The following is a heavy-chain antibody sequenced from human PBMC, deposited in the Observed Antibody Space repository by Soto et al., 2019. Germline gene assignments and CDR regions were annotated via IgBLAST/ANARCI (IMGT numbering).Heavy chain of an antibody. CDR2: ISAYNGNT. V-gene: IGHV1-18*04. CDR3: ARDHVGRRWYLDS. CDR1: GYTFTSYG. J-gene: IGHJ4*02. D-gene: IGHD1-1*01. Sequence: QVQLVQSGPEVKKPGASVKVSCKASGYTFTSYGISWVRQAPGQGLELMGWISAYNGNTKYEEEFQGRVTMTTDTATSTAYMELTGLRSDATAVYYCARDHVGRRWYLDSWGQGTLVTVSS.